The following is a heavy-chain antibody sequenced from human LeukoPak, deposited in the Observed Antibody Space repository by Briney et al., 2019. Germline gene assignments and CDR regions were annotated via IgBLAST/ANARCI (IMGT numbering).Heavy chain of an antibody. V-gene: IGHV4-59*01. CDR2: IYYSGST. J-gene: IGHJ4*02. Sequence: SETLSLTCTVSGGSISSYYWSWIRQPPGKGLEWIGYIYYSGSTNYNPSLKSRVTISVDTSKNQFSLKLSSVTAADTAVYYCARATKYYDILTGYSPAVFDYWGQGTLVTVSP. CDR1: GGSISSYY. D-gene: IGHD3-9*01. CDR3: ARATKYYDILTGYSPAVFDY.